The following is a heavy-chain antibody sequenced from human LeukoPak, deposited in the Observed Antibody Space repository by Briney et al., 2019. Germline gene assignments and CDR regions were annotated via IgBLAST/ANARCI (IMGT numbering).Heavy chain of an antibody. Sequence: GGSLRLSXAASGFTFSSYSMNWVCQAPGKGLEWVSSISGSRTYVYYADSMRGRFTISRDDAKNSLYLQMNSLRAEDTAVYYCTRGVSGRYYDFDYWGQGTLVTVSS. V-gene: IGHV3-21*06. CDR2: ISGSRTYV. D-gene: IGHD1-26*01. CDR1: GFTFSSYS. CDR3: TRGVSGRYYDFDY. J-gene: IGHJ4*02.